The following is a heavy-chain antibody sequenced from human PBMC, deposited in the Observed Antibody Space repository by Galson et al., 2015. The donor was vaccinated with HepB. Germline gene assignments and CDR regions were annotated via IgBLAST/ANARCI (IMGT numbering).Heavy chain of an antibody. CDR2: INPSGGST. J-gene: IGHJ5*02. CDR3: ARVGTTRISNWFGP. D-gene: IGHD2-15*01. V-gene: IGHV1-46*03. Sequence: QSGAEVKKPGASVKVSCKAFGYTFTSYYMHCVRQAPGQGLEWMGIINPSGGSTSYAQEFQGRVTMTRDTSTSTVYMELSSLRSEDTAVYFCARVGTTRISNWFGPWGQGTLVTVSS. CDR1: GYTFTSYY.